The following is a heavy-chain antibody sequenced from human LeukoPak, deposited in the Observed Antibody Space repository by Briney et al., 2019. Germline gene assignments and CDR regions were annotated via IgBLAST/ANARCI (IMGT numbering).Heavy chain of an antibody. D-gene: IGHD2-2*01. CDR3: ATNVPAAYYYYYYGMDV. Sequence: GASVKVSCKVSGYTLTELSMHWVRQAPGKGLEWMGGFDPEDGETIYAQKFQGRVTMTEDTSTDTAYMELSSLRSEDAAVYYCATNVPAAYYYYYYGMDVWGQGTTVTVSS. CDR2: FDPEDGET. CDR1: GYTLTELS. J-gene: IGHJ6*02. V-gene: IGHV1-24*01.